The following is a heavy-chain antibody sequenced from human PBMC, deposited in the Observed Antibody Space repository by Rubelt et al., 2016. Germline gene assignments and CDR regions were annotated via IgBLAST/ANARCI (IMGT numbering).Heavy chain of an antibody. D-gene: IGHD7-27*01. CDR3: ARAPGKLGWFDYYYGMDV. CDR2: IYSGGST. V-gene: IGHV3-66*01. Sequence: SSNYMSWVRQAPGKGLEWVSVIYSGGSTYYADSVKGRFTISRDNSKNTLYLQMNSLRAEDTAVYYCARAPGKLGWFDYYYGMDVWGQGTTVTVSS. CDR1: SSNY. J-gene: IGHJ6*02.